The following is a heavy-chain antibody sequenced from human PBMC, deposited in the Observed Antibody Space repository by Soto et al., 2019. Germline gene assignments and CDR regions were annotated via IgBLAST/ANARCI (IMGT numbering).Heavy chain of an antibody. CDR2: ISWNSGSI. CDR1: GFTFDDYA. V-gene: IGHV3-9*01. CDR3: AKDRRRYDYGDYFDY. D-gene: IGHD4-17*01. J-gene: IGHJ4*02. Sequence: GGSLRLSCAASGFTFDDYAMHWVRQAPGKGLEWVSGISWNSGSIGYADSVKGRFTISRDNAKNSLYLQINSLRPEDTALYYCAKDRRRYDYGDYFDYWGQGIMVTVYS.